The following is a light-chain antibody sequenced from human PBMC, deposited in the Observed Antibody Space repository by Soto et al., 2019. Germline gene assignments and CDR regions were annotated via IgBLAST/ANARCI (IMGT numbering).Light chain of an antibody. J-gene: IGLJ1*01. CDR2: DVS. CDR1: SSDVGGYNH. CDR3: PLYAGRNNSV. Sequence: QSALTQPPSASGSPGQSVTISCTGTSSDVGGYNHVSWYQQNPGKAPKLMIYDVSKRPSGVPDRFSGSKSGNTASLTISGPRLGVGADYYCPLYAGRNNSVFETGTKATVL. V-gene: IGLV2-8*01.